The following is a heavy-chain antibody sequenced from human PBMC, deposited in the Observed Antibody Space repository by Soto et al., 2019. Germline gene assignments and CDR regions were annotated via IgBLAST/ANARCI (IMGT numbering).Heavy chain of an antibody. Sequence: QITLKESGPTLVKPTQTLTLTCTFSGFSVSSSEVGVGWIRQPAGKALEWLALMYWDGDKRYSPFLKGRLTITKDTSKDQVVLTVSNMDPVDTATYYCAHKGGRGAGMDVWGQGTTVPVSS. CDR3: AHKGGRGAGMDV. V-gene: IGHV2-5*02. CDR2: MYWDGDK. D-gene: IGHD2-15*01. CDR1: GFSVSSSEVG. J-gene: IGHJ6*02.